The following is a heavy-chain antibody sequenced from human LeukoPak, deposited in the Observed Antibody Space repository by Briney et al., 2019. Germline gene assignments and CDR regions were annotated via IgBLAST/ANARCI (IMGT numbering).Heavy chain of an antibody. J-gene: IGHJ4*02. CDR3: ARGRKDGDYVLKNFDC. Sequence: ETLSLTCAVYGGSFSGYYWSWIRQPPGKGLEWIGEINHSGSTNYNPSLKSRVTISVDTSKNQFSLKLSSVTAADTAVYYCARGRKDGDYVLKNFDCWGQGTLVTVSS. CDR1: GGSFSGYY. D-gene: IGHD4-17*01. CDR2: INHSGST. V-gene: IGHV4-34*01.